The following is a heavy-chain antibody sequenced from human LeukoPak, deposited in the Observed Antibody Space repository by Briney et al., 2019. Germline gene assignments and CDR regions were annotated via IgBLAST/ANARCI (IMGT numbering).Heavy chain of an antibody. Sequence: ASVKVSCKASGYTFTSYYMHWVRQAPGQGLEWMGIINPSGGSTSYAQKFQGRVTMTRDTSTSTVYMELSSLRSEDTAVYYCARVSRKSSIAARYYFDYWSQGTLVTVSS. CDR2: INPSGGST. V-gene: IGHV1-46*01. CDR1: GYTFTSYY. CDR3: ARVSRKSSIAARYYFDY. D-gene: IGHD6-6*01. J-gene: IGHJ4*02.